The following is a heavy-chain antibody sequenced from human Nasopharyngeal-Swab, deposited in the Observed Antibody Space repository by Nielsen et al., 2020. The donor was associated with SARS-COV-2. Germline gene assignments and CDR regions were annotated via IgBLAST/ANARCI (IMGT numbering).Heavy chain of an antibody. D-gene: IGHD3-10*01. CDR1: GFTFDDYA. CDR3: ARGQKGSGSYWSRSYFYMDV. Sequence: SLKISCAASGFTFDDYAMHWVRQAPGKGLEWVSGISWNSGSTGYADSVKGRFTMSRDNAKTSLYLQMNSLRAEDTAMYYCARGQKGSGSYWSRSYFYMDVWGKGTTVTVSS. J-gene: IGHJ6*03. CDR2: ISWNSGST. V-gene: IGHV3-9*01.